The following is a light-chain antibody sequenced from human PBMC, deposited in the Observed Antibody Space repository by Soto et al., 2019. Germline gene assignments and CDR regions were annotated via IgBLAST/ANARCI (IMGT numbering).Light chain of an antibody. CDR3: QQYHIYSGT. V-gene: IGKV1-5*03. J-gene: IGKJ1*01. CDR2: KAS. Sequence: IQMTQSPSTLSASVADRVTITCRASQTIDSWLAWYQQRPGKPPNLLIYKASTLASGVPSRFSGSGSGTEFTLTINSLQPDDFATYYCQQYHIYSGTFGQGTKVDI. CDR1: QTIDSW.